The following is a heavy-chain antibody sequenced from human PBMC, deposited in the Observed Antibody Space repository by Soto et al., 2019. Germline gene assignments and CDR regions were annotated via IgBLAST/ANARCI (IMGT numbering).Heavy chain of an antibody. CDR3: VRSVPAATWQYSGMDV. V-gene: IGHV4-4*02. Sequence: QVRLQESGPGLVEPSGTLSLTGAVSGDSVSSSSCWSWVRQAPGKGLEWIGEIYHSGTFNYNPSLASLVSVSVDKSRNQLSLNLKSVTAADTAVYYCVRSVPAATWQYSGMDVWGQGTTVTVSS. J-gene: IGHJ6*02. D-gene: IGHD2-2*01. CDR2: IYHSGTF. CDR1: GDSVSSSSC.